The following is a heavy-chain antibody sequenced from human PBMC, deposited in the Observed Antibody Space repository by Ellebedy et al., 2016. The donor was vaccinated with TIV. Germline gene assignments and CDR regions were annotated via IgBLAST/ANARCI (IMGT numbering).Heavy chain of an antibody. J-gene: IGHJ4*02. CDR2: INHSGSS. V-gene: IGHV4-34*01. CDR1: GGTFSDYY. D-gene: IGHD6-19*01. CDR3: TRGLIAVADTFFFDS. Sequence: SETLSLXCAVYGGTFSDYYWSWIRQPPGKGLEWIGEINHSGSSNYNPSLKSRVTISVDTSKNQFSLKLRSVTAADTAMYYCTRGLIAVADTFFFDSWGRGTLVTVSS.